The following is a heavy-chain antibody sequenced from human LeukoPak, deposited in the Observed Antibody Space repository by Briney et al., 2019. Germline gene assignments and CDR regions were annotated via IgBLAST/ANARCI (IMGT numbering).Heavy chain of an antibody. V-gene: IGHV4-4*07. Sequence: SETLSLTCTVSGGSISSYYWSWIRQPAGKGLEWIGRIYTSGSTNYNPSLKSRVTMSVGTSKNQFSLKLSSVTAADTAVYYCARDYYDSSGYRTNWFDPWGQGTLVTVSS. CDR2: IYTSGST. CDR1: GGSISSYY. J-gene: IGHJ5*02. D-gene: IGHD3-22*01. CDR3: ARDYYDSSGYRTNWFDP.